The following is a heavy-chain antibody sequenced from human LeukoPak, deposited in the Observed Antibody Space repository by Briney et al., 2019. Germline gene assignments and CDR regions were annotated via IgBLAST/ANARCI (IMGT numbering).Heavy chain of an antibody. CDR2: ISGSGGRT. CDR1: GFTFSSYP. CDR3: AKGVSMYSNPTHFDY. V-gene: IGHV3-23*01. D-gene: IGHD4-11*01. Sequence: PGGSLRLSCAASGFTFSSYPMSWVRQAPGEGLEWVSGISGSGGRTYYAASVKGRFTISRDNSKNTLYLQMNRLRAEDTAVYYCAKGVSMYSNPTHFDYWGQGTLVTVSS. J-gene: IGHJ4*02.